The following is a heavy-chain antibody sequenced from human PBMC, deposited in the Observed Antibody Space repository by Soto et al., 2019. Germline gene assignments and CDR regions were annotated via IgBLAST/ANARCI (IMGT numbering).Heavy chain of an antibody. J-gene: IGHJ6*02. CDR3: ARAHQAARRDSVDYYYYGMDV. D-gene: IGHD6-6*01. V-gene: IGHV1-46*01. CDR1: GYTFTSYY. Sequence: WASVKVSCKASGYTFTSYYMHWVRQAPGQGLEWMGIINPSGGSTSYAQKFQGRVTMTRDTSTSTVYMELSSLRSEDTAVYYCARAHQAARRDSVDYYYYGMDVWGQGTTVTVSS. CDR2: INPSGGST.